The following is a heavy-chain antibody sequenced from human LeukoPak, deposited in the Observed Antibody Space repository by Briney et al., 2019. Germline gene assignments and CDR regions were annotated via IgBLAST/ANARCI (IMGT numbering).Heavy chain of an antibody. Sequence: SETLSLTCTVSGGSISTYYWSWIRQPPGKGLEWIGYIHYTGSTSYSPSLKSRVTMSLDTSKNQFSLRLSSVTAADTAVYYCAREPRYDHLDYWGQGTLVTVSS. CDR2: IHYTGST. CDR3: AREPRYDHLDY. V-gene: IGHV4-59*01. J-gene: IGHJ4*02. D-gene: IGHD5-12*01. CDR1: GGSISTYY.